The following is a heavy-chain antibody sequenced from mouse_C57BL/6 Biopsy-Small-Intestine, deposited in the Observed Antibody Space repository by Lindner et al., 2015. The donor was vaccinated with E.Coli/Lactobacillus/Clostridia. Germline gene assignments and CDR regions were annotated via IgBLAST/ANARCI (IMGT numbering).Heavy chain of an antibody. D-gene: IGHD3-2*02. CDR2: IYPYNGLS. CDR3: ARSEGSSGSFDY. J-gene: IGHJ2*01. CDR1: GYSFTDYY. V-gene: IGHV1-31*01. Sequence: VQLQESGPELVKPGASVKISCKASGYSFTDYYMHWVKQSHGNFLDWIGYIYPYNGLSSYNQKFKGKATLTVDKSSSTAYMELRSLTSEDSAVYYCARSEGSSGSFDYWGQGTTLTVSS.